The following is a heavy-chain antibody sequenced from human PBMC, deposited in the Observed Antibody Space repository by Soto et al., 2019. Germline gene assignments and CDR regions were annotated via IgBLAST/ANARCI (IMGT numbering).Heavy chain of an antibody. Sequence: QQPGKGLEWIGYIYYSGSTYYNPSLKSRVTISVDTSKNQFSLKLSSVTAADTAVYYCAIFFLRGGDGIRCTVPVSAFLLNRSSDL. D-gene: IGHD3-3*01. J-gene: IGHJ2*01. CDR2: IYYSGST. CDR3: AIFFLRGGDGIRCTVPVSAFLLNRSSDL. V-gene: IGHV4-31*02.